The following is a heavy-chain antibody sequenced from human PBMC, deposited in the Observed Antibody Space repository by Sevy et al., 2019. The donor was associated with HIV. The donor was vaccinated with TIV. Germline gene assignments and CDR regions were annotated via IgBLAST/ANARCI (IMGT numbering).Heavy chain of an antibody. J-gene: IGHJ4*02. CDR2: ISSSGSTI. CDR3: AREVNYYDSSDY. CDR1: GFTFSDYY. Sequence: GGSLRLSCAASGFTFSDYYMSWIRQAPGKGLEWVSYISSSGSTIYYADSVKGRFTISRDNAKNSLYLQMDSLRAEDTAVYYCAREVNYYDSSDYWGQGTLVTVSS. D-gene: IGHD3-22*01. V-gene: IGHV3-11*01.